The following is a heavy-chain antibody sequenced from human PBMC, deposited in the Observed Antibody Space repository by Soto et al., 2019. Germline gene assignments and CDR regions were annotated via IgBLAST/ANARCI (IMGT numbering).Heavy chain of an antibody. CDR2: ISSSGSTI. J-gene: IGHJ4*02. Sequence: PGGSLRLSCAASGFTFSSYEMNWVRRAPGKGLEWVSYISSSGSTIYYADSVKGRFTISRDNAKNSLYLQMNSLRAEDTAVYYCAREGRYGGYDYWGQGTLVTVSS. V-gene: IGHV3-48*03. CDR3: AREGRYGGYDY. D-gene: IGHD5-12*01. CDR1: GFTFSSYE.